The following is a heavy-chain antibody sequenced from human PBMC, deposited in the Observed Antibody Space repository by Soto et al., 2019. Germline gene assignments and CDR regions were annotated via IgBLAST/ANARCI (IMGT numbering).Heavy chain of an antibody. V-gene: IGHV1-69*13. D-gene: IGHD6-6*01. CDR3: ARWSYSSSSYYYYGMDV. J-gene: IGHJ6*02. CDR1: GGTFSSYA. Sequence: SVKVSCKASGGTFSSYAISWVRQAPGQGLEWMGGIIPIFGTANYAQKFQGRVTITADESTSTAYMELSSLRSEDTAVYYCARWSYSSSSYYYYGMDVWGQGTTVTVSS. CDR2: IIPIFGTA.